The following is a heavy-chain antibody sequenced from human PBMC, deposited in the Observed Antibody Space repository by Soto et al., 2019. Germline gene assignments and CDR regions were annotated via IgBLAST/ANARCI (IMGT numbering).Heavy chain of an antibody. CDR1: GFTFRSYS. J-gene: IGHJ4*02. CDR3: ARGPGRVWDTYRPPEDY. D-gene: IGHD3-16*02. CDR2: MSYDGSKR. Sequence: QVQLVESGGGVVQPGRSLRLSCAASGFTFRSYSMHWVRQAPGKGLEWVAVMSYDGSKRYYADSVKGRFTISRDNSKNTLHVQMNSLRAEDTAVYFCARGPGRVWDTYRPPEDYWGQGTLVTVSS. V-gene: IGHV3-30-3*01.